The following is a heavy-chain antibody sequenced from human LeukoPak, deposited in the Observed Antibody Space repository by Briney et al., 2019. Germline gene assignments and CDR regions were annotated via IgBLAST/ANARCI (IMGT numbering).Heavy chain of an antibody. CDR2: FYYPGST. V-gene: IGHV4-39*07. Sequence: SETLSLTCTVTGGSISSSSYYWGWVRQPPGKGLEWIGSFYYPGSTYYNPSLKSRLSISVDTSNNQFSLKLNSVTAADTAVYYCAISTGSSDFVYWGQGTLVTVSS. D-gene: IGHD1-26*01. CDR3: AISTGSSDFVY. CDR1: GGSISSSSYY. J-gene: IGHJ4*02.